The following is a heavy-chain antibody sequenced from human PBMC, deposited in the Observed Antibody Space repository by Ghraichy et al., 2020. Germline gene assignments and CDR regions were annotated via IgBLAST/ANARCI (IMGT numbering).Heavy chain of an antibody. D-gene: IGHD1-26*01. J-gene: IGHJ6*02. V-gene: IGHV3-30*03. CDR3: ASSGSGSYYGYYGMDV. CDR1: GFTFSSYG. CDR2: ISYDGSNK. Sequence: GGSLRLSCAASGFTFSSYGMHWVRQAPGKGLEWVAVISYDGSNKYYADSVKGRFTISRDNSKNTLYLQMNSLRAEDTAVYYCASSGSGSYYGYYGMDVWGQGTTVTVSS.